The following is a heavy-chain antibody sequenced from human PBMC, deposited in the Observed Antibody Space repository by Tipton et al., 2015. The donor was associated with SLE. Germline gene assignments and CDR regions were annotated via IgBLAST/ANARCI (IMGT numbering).Heavy chain of an antibody. Sequence: TLSLTCTVSGGSISSHYWSWIRQPPGKGLEWIGYIYYSGSTNYNPSLKSRVTISVDTSKNQFSLKLSSVTAADMAVYYCARDLGYWFDPWGQGTLVTVSS. J-gene: IGHJ5*02. CDR3: ARDLGYWFDP. V-gene: IGHV4-59*11. D-gene: IGHD7-27*01. CDR1: GGSISSHY. CDR2: IYYSGST.